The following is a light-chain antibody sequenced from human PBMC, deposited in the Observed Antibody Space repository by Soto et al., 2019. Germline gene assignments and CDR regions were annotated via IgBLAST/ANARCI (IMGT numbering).Light chain of an antibody. CDR2: GNN. J-gene: IGLJ1*01. V-gene: IGLV1-44*01. CDR3: AAWDDSLNGRV. CDR1: SSNIGSHT. Sequence: QSVLTQPPSASGTPGQRVTISCSGSSSNIGSHTVNWYQQLPGTAPTLLIYGNNQRPSGVPDRLSGSKSGTSASLAISGLQSEDEADYYCAAWDDSLNGRVFGTGTKVTVL.